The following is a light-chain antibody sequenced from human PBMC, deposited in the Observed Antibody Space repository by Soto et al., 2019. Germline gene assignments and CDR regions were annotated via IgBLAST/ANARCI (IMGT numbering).Light chain of an antibody. Sequence: DIQMTQSPSTLSGSVGDRVTITCRASQTISSWLAWYQQKPGKAPKRLIYKASTLKSGVPSRFSGSGSGTEFTLTISSLQPDDFATYYCQHYNSYSEAFXQGTKVDIK. CDR2: KAS. CDR3: QHYNSYSEA. CDR1: QTISSW. J-gene: IGKJ1*01. V-gene: IGKV1-5*03.